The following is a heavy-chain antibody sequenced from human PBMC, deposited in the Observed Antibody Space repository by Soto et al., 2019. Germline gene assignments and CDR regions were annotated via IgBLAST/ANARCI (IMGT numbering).Heavy chain of an antibody. CDR3: AKQKGYYYGSGSPYWYMYV. CDR1: GDSVSSNSAA. CDR2: TYYRSKWYN. Sequence: PSQTLSLTCAISGDSVSSNSAAWNWIRQSPSRGLEWLGRTYYRSKWYNDYAVSVKSRITINPDTSKNQFSLQLNSVTPEDTAVYYCAKQKGYYYGSGSPYWYMYVWGKGTTVTVSS. J-gene: IGHJ6*03. D-gene: IGHD3-10*01. V-gene: IGHV6-1*01.